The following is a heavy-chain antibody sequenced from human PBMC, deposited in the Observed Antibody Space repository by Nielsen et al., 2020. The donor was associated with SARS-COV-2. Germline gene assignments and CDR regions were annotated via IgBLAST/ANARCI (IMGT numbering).Heavy chain of an antibody. J-gene: IGHJ6*02. Sequence: GESLKISCAASGFSFNGSAMHWVRQASGKGLEWVGRIRSKANSYATAYGESAKGGSTISRDDLKNTAYLQMNSLKTEDTAVYYCAKGGDDARILGMDVWGQGTTVTVSS. D-gene: IGHD1-1*01. CDR1: GFSFNGSA. CDR3: AKGGDDARILGMDV. CDR2: IRSKANSYAT. V-gene: IGHV3-73*01.